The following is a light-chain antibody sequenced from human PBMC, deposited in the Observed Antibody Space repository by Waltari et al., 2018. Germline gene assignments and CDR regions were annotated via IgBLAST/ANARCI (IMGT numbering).Light chain of an antibody. J-gene: IGLJ2*01. Sequence: QSALTQPASVSGSPGQSITISCTGTTSDVGTYNYVSWYQQHPGKVPKPMIYEASSRPSGVSDRFSGSKSGNTASLTISGLQAEDEADYYCSSYTSRNTVVFGGGTKLTVL. V-gene: IGLV2-14*01. CDR1: TSDVGTYNY. CDR2: EAS. CDR3: SSYTSRNTVV.